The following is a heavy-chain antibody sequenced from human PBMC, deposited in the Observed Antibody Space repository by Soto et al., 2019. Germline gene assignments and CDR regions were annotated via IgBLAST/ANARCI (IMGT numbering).Heavy chain of an antibody. J-gene: IGHJ6*02. D-gene: IGHD2-2*01. CDR3: AKVGLGYCSRTSCYWYGMDV. V-gene: IGHV3-23*01. CDR1: GFTFSSYA. CDR2: ISGSGGST. Sequence: EVQLLESGGGLVQPGGSLRLSCAASGFTFSSYAMSWVRQAPGKGLEWVSVISGSGGSTDYADSVKGRFIISRDNSKNTLYLQMNSVRAEDTAVYYCAKVGLGYCSRTSCYWYGMDVWGQGTTVSVSS.